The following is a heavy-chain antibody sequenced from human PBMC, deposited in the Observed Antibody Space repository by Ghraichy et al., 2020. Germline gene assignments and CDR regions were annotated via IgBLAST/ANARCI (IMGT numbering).Heavy chain of an antibody. V-gene: IGHV4-34*01. Sequence: SETLSLTCAVYGGSFSGYHWSWIRQPPGKGLEWIGEINHSGSTNYNPSLKSRVTISVDTSKNQFSLKLSSVTAADTAVYYCARGLRDSSGYYYLGLDYWGQGTLVTVSS. D-gene: IGHD3-22*01. CDR2: INHSGST. CDR1: GGSFSGYH. CDR3: ARGLRDSSGYYYLGLDY. J-gene: IGHJ4*02.